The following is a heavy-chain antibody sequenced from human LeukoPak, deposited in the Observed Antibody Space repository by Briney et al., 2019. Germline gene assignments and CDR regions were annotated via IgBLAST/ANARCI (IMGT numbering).Heavy chain of an antibody. CDR2: INPNSGGT. CDR1: GYTFTGYY. D-gene: IGHD2-15*01. CDR3: ARAADEDIVVVVAATPGSWFDP. Sequence: ASVTVSCKASGYTFTGYYMHWVRQAPGQGLEWMGWINPNSGGTNYAQKFQGRVTMTRDTSISTAYMELSRLRSDDTAVYYCARAADEDIVVVVAATPGSWFDPWGQGTLVTVSS. J-gene: IGHJ5*02. V-gene: IGHV1-2*02.